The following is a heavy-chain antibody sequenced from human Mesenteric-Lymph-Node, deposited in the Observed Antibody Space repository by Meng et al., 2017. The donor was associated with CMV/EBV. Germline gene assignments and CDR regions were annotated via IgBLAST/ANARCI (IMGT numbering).Heavy chain of an antibody. CDR2: IYYSGST. CDR3: AREYCSSTSCYEID. J-gene: IGHJ1*01. Sequence: SETLSLTCTVSGGSISSSSYYWGWIRQPPGKGLGWIGSIYYSGSTYYNPSLKSRVTISVDTSKNQFSLKLSSVTAADTAVYYCAREYCSSTSCYEIDWGQGTLVTVSS. CDR1: GGSISSSSYY. V-gene: IGHV4-39*07. D-gene: IGHD2-2*01.